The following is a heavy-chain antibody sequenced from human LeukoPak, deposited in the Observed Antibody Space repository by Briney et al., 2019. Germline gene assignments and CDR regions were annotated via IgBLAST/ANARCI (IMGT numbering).Heavy chain of an antibody. CDR1: GGSISSYY. CDR3: ARDPLQDIVVVVAATGGTYFDP. D-gene: IGHD2-15*01. CDR2: IYYSGST. Sequence: PSETLSLTCTVSGGSISSYYWSWIRQPPGKGLEWIGYIYYSGSTNYNPSLKSRVTISVDTSKNQFSLKLSSVTAADTAVYYCARDPLQDIVVVVAATGGTYFDPWGQGTLVTVSS. V-gene: IGHV4-59*12. J-gene: IGHJ5*02.